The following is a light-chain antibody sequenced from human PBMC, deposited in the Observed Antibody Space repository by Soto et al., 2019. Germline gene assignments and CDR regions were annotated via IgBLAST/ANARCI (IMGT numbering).Light chain of an antibody. CDR3: AAWDDSLNGPV. V-gene: IGLV1-44*01. CDR1: SSNIGSNT. J-gene: IGLJ3*02. Sequence: QSVLTQPPSASGTPGQRVTISCSGSSSNIGSNTVNWYQQLPGTAPKLLIYSNNQRPSGVPDRFSGSKSGTSASLAISGLQSEDADDYYCAAWDDSLNGPVFGGGTKVTVL. CDR2: SNN.